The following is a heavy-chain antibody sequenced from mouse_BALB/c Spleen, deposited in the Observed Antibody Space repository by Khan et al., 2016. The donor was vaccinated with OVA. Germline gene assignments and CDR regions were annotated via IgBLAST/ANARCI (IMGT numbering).Heavy chain of an antibody. Sequence: EVELVESGGDLVKPGGSLKLSCAASGFTFSTYGMSWVRQTPDKSLEWVVTVSTGGGYTYYTDSVKGRFTFSRDNANNTLYLQMRSLTSEDSAMFYCRRLGYDYDSEGFAYWGQGTLVTVSA. V-gene: IGHV5-6*01. CDR2: VSTGGGYT. CDR1: GFTFSTYG. CDR3: RRLGYDYDSEGFAY. J-gene: IGHJ3*01. D-gene: IGHD1-1*01.